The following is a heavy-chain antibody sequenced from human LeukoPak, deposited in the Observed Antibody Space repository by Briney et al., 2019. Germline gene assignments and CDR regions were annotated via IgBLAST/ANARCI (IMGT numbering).Heavy chain of an antibody. V-gene: IGHV1-18*01. CDR2: ISPYNGNT. CDR1: GYTFINYG. D-gene: IGHD3-3*01. Sequence: GASVKVSCKASGYTFINYGITWVRQAPGQGPEWMGWISPYNGNTKYAPKVQGRVTMTRDTSMSTVYMELSSLRSEDTAVYYCASSSLRFLEWLLDIDAFDIWGQGTMVTVSS. CDR3: ASSSLRFLEWLLDIDAFDI. J-gene: IGHJ3*02.